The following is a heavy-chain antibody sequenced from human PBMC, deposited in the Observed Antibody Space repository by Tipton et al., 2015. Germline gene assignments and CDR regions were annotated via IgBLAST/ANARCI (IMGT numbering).Heavy chain of an antibody. CDR1: GYRFTSYW. CDR3: ARLYYYDSRGFDY. Sequence: QLVQSGPEVKKPGESLKISCKGSGYRFTSYWIAWVRQMPGKGLEWMGIFHPGDSGTRYSPSFQGRVSFSGDKSLNTAYLHWSSLKASDPAMYYCARLYYYDSRGFDYWGQGTLVTVSS. J-gene: IGHJ4*02. V-gene: IGHV5-51*03. D-gene: IGHD3-22*01. CDR2: FHPGDSGT.